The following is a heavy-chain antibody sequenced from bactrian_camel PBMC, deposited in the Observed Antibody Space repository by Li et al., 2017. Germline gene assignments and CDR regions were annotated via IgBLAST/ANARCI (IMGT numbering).Heavy chain of an antibody. Sequence: QLVESGGGSVQAGGSLRLSCAVSKDAFSTYCMAWFRLAPGKEREAIAIIYTSGATTRYADSVKGRFTISQDNAKNTVYLQIDDLKPEDTAMYYCAADSVGPIPTENIEASDFTYWGQGTQVTVS. CDR1: KDAFSTYC. CDR2: IYTSGATT. D-gene: IGHD4*01. V-gene: IGHV3S25*01. J-gene: IGHJ6*01. CDR3: AADSVGPIPTENIEASDFTY.